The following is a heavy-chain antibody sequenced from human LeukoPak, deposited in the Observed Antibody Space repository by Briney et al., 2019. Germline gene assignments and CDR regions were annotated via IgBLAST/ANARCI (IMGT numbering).Heavy chain of an antibody. Sequence: SETLSLTCTVSGDSIKSNNLYWGWIRQPPGKGLEWIGSINYGGDTYYNPSLKSRVTISVDTSQNQFSLKLSSVTAADTAVYYCARGIAGPYYYYGMDVWGQGTTVTVSS. D-gene: IGHD1-14*01. J-gene: IGHJ6*02. CDR3: ARGIAGPYYYYGMDV. CDR1: GDSIKSNNLY. CDR2: INYGGDT. V-gene: IGHV4-39*01.